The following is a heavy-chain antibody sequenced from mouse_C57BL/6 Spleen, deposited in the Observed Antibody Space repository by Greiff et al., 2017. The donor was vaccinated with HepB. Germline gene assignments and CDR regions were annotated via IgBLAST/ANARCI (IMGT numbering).Heavy chain of an antibody. CDR2: IYPRSGNT. V-gene: IGHV1-81*01. CDR3: ARTEDYEDAMGC. J-gene: IGHJ4*01. CDR1: GYTFTSYG. D-gene: IGHD2-4*01. Sequence: QVQLQQSGAELARPGASVKLSCKASGYTFTSYGISWVKQRTGQGLEWIGEIYPRSGNTYYNEKFKGKATLTADKSSSTAYMELRSLTSEDSAVYFCARTEDYEDAMGCWGQGTSVTVSS.